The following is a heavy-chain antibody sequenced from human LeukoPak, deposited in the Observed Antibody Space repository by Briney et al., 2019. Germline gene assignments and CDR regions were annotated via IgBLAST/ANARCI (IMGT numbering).Heavy chain of an antibody. CDR2: IYYSGST. CDR3: ARLPLAAAGRGYYYYYGMDV. V-gene: IGHV4-59*08. J-gene: IGHJ6*02. CDR1: GGSISSYY. Sequence: SETLSLACTVSGGSISSYYWSWIRQPPGKGLEWIGYIYYSGSTNYNPSLKSRVTISVDTSKNQFSLKLSSATAADTAVYYCARLPLAAAGRGYYYYYGMDVWGQGTTVTVSS. D-gene: IGHD6-13*01.